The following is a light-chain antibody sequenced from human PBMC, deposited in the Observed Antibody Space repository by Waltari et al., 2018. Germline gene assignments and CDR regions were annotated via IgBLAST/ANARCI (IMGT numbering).Light chain of an antibody. Sequence: VLTQSPATLSLSPGAGATLSCRASQSLSTYLAWFQQRPGQAPRLLIYDASNRAAGVPARFSGSGSGTDFAFTISSLQPEDFATYYCQQYDNVPRTFGQGTKLEIK. CDR2: DAS. CDR3: QQYDNVPRT. CDR1: QSLSTY. V-gene: IGKV3-11*01. J-gene: IGKJ2*02.